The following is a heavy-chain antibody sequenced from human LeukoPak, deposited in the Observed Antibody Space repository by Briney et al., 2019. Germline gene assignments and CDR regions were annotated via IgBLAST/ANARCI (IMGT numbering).Heavy chain of an antibody. V-gene: IGHV4-59*08. Sequence: ASETLSLTCTVSGGSISSYYWSWIRQPPGKGLEWIGYIYYRGNTNSNPSLKSRVTISVDMSNNQFSLKLSSVTAADSAVYYCARHRTFYYGSGSSFDSWGQGTLVTVSS. D-gene: IGHD3-10*01. CDR3: ARHRTFYYGSGSSFDS. J-gene: IGHJ4*02. CDR2: IYYRGNT. CDR1: GGSISSYY.